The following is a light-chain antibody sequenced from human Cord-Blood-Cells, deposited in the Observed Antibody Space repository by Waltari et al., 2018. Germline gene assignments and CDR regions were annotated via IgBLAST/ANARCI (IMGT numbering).Light chain of an antibody. CDR3: QQYYSTPRGFT. J-gene: IGKJ3*01. CDR1: QSVLYSSNNKNY. CDR2: WAS. Sequence: DIVITQSPDSLAEPMDERGTIHCRPSQSVLYSSNNKNYLAWYQQKPGQPPKLLIYWASTRESGVPDRFSGSGSGTDFTLTISSLQAEDVAVYYCQQYYSTPRGFTFGPGTKVDIK. V-gene: IGKV4-1*01.